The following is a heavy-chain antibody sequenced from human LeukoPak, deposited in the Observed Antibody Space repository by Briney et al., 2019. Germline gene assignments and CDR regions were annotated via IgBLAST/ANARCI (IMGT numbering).Heavy chain of an antibody. Sequence: SEXLSLTCTVSGGSISSSSYYWGWIRQPPGKGLEWIGSIYYSGRTNNNPSLKSRVTISVDKYKKQFSLKLSSVTAADTAVYYCARRRTMFGYFAGEFDYWGQGTLVTVSS. CDR1: GGSISSSSYY. CDR2: IYYSGRT. J-gene: IGHJ4*02. V-gene: IGHV4-39*01. CDR3: ARRRTMFGYFAGEFDY. D-gene: IGHD3-10*02.